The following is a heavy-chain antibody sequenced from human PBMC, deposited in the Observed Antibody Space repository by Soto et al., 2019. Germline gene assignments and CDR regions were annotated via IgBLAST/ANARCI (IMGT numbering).Heavy chain of an antibody. D-gene: IGHD3-3*01. J-gene: IGHJ6*03. CDR2: IYYSGST. CDR3: ARGGYDFWSGYLVYYYMDV. CDR1: GGSISSYY. V-gene: IGHV4-59*01. Sequence: SETLSLTCTVSGGSISSYYWSWIRQPPGKGLEWIGYIYYSGSTNYNPSLKSRVTISVDTSKNQFSLKLSSVTAADTAVYYCARGGYDFWSGYLVYYYMDVWGQGTMVTVSS.